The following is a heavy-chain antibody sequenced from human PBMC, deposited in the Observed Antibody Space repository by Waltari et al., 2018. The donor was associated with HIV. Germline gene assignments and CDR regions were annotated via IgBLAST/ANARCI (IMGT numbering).Heavy chain of an antibody. CDR3: ARDQTVFYYDDSNPDAFDI. V-gene: IGHV3-48*03. CDR2: VSRGVRPI. CDR1: GFHLRNYE. D-gene: IGHD3-22*01. J-gene: IGHJ3*02. Sequence: EVQVVESGGGLVQPGGSLSLSCAASGFHLRNYEVNYVRQAPGTGPESRSQVSRGVRPIYPAVCAKGLTTISRGNAKNPLYLQMNSLRAEVTAVDYGARDQTVFYYDDSNPDAFDIWGQGTLVTVSS.